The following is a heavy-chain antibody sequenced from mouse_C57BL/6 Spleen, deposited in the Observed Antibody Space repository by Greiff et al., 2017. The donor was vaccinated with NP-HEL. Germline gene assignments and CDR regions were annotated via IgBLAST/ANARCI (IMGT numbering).Heavy chain of an antibody. Sequence: EVQLVESGGGLVKPGGSLKLSCAASGFTFSDYGMHWVRQAPEKGLEWVAYISSGSSTIYYADTVKGRFTISRDNAKNTLFLQMTSLRSEDTAMYYCARTAYYGNYSWFAYWGQGTLVTVSA. CDR3: ARTAYYGNYSWFAY. J-gene: IGHJ3*01. CDR2: ISSGSSTI. CDR1: GFTFSDYG. V-gene: IGHV5-17*01. D-gene: IGHD2-10*01.